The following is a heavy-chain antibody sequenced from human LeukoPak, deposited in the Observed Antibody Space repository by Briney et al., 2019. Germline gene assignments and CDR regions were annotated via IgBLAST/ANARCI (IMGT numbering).Heavy chain of an antibody. CDR3: ARDGVFRFEVGDVYYYYMDV. Sequence: ASVKVSCKASGYTFTGYYMHWLRQAPGQGLEWMGWINANTGVTHYAEKFQGRVTMTRDTSNNTVYMDLTRLIFDDTAMYYCARDGVFRFEVGDVYYYYMDVWGKGTTVIISS. CDR2: INANTGVT. D-gene: IGHD2-21*02. V-gene: IGHV1-2*02. J-gene: IGHJ6*03. CDR1: GYTFTGYY.